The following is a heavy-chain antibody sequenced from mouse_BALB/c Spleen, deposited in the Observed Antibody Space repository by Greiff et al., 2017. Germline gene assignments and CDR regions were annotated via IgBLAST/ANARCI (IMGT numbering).Heavy chain of an antibody. CDR1: GFSLTSYG. CDR2: IWAGGST. D-gene: IGHD4-1*01. J-gene: IGHJ2*01. V-gene: IGHV2-9*02. Sequence: VKLVESGPGLVAPSQSLSITCTVSGFSLTSYGVPWVRQPPGKGLEWPGVIWAGGSTNYNSALMSRLSISKDNSKSQVFLKMNSLQTDDTAMYYCARVPSNWYYFDYWGQGTTLTVSS. CDR3: ARVPSNWYYFDY.